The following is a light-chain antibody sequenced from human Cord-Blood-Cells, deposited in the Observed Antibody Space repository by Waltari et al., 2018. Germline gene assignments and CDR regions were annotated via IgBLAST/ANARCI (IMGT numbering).Light chain of an antibody. V-gene: IGKV4-1*01. Sequence: DIVMTQSPDSLAVSLGERATLNCKSSQSVLYSSNNKNYLAWYQQKPGQTPKLLIYWASTRESGVPDRFSGSGSGTDFTLTISSLQAEDVAVYYCQQYYSTLWTFGQGTKVEIK. CDR1: QSVLYSSNNKNY. CDR2: WAS. CDR3: QQYYSTLWT. J-gene: IGKJ1*01.